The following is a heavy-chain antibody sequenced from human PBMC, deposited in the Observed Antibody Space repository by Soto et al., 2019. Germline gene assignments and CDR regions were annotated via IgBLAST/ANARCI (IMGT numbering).Heavy chain of an antibody. J-gene: IGHJ4*02. D-gene: IGHD3-22*01. Sequence: GASVKVSCKASGGTFSSYAISWVRQAPGQGLEWMGGIIPIFGTANYAQKFQGRVTITADESTSTAYMELSSLRSEDTAVYYCARVESYYYDSSGSFLFDYWGQGTLVTVSS. CDR2: IIPIFGTA. CDR1: GGTFSSYA. V-gene: IGHV1-69*13. CDR3: ARVESYYYDSSGSFLFDY.